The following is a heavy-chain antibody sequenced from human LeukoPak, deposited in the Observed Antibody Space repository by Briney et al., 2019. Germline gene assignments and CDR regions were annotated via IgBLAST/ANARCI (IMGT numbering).Heavy chain of an antibody. CDR1: RFTFSSYW. Sequence: GGSLRLSCAASRFTFSSYWMHWIRQAPGKGLVWVSRINSDGSSTSYADSVKGRFTISRDNAKNTLYLQMNSLRAEDTAVYYCARGYYDFWSGYLDYWGQGTLVTVSS. J-gene: IGHJ4*02. V-gene: IGHV3-74*01. CDR3: ARGYYDFWSGYLDY. CDR2: INSDGSST. D-gene: IGHD3-3*01.